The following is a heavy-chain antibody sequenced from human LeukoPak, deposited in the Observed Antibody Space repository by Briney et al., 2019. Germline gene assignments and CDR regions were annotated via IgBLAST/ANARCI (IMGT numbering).Heavy chain of an antibody. V-gene: IGHV3-53*01. CDR1: GFTVSSNY. D-gene: IGHD1-26*01. CDR2: IYSGGST. Sequence: GGSLRLSCAASGFTVSSNYMSWVRQAPGKGLEWVSVIYSGGSTYYADSVKGRFTISRDNSKNTLYLQMNSLRAEDTAVYYCARRMVGATSFDYWGQGTLVTVSS. CDR3: ARRMVGATSFDY. J-gene: IGHJ4*02.